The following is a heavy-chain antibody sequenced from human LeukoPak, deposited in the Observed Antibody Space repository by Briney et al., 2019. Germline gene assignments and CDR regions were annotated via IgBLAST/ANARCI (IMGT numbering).Heavy chain of an antibody. CDR1: GFTFSSYA. CDR3: AKRPGYYYLIADY. J-gene: IGHJ4*02. V-gene: IGHV3-23*01. CDR2: ISGSGGSS. Sequence: GGSLRLSCAASGFTFSSYAMSWVRQAPGKGLEWVSAISGSGGSSYYADSVKGRFTISRDNSKNTLYLQMNRLRAEDTAVYYCAKRPGYYYLIADYWGQGTLVTVSS. D-gene: IGHD3-22*01.